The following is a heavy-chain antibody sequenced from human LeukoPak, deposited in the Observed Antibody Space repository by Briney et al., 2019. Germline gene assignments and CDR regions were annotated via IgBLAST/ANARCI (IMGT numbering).Heavy chain of an antibody. V-gene: IGHV4-34*09. CDR1: GGSFSGYY. J-gene: IGHJ3*02. Sequence: KPSETLSLTCAVYGGSFSGYYWSWIRQPPGKGLEWIGEINHSGSTNYNPSLKSRVTISVDTSKNQFSLKLSSVTAADTAVYYCARDIPLIGHHDAFDIWGQGTMVTVSS. CDR2: INHSGST. CDR3: ARDIPLIGHHDAFDI.